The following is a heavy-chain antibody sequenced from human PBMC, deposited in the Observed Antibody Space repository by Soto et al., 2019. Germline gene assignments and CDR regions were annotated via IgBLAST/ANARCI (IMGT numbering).Heavy chain of an antibody. V-gene: IGHV3-15*01. CDR2: IKSKSDGETA. Sequence: EVQLVESGGGSVKPGGSLRLSCAASGLTFSNVWMTWVRQAPGKGLEWVGRIKSKSDGETADVAAPVKARFTISRDDSKNTVFLEMNSLKSEDTALYYCAITAMINRDSSTSFDYWGRGTQGTVAS. CDR1: GLTFSNVW. J-gene: IGHJ4*02. CDR3: AITAMINRDSSTSFDY. D-gene: IGHD3-16*01.